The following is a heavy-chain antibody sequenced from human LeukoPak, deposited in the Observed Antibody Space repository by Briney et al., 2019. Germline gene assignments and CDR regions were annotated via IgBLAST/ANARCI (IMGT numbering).Heavy chain of an antibody. CDR1: GGSIKSFY. Sequence: SETLSPTCTVSGGSIKSFYWSWIRQPAGKGLEWVGRVFSRGTTNYNPSLKSRVTVSLDTSKNQFPLKLSSVTAADTAVYYCARGRYDNLTGHLARLDVWGQGTTVIVSS. D-gene: IGHD3-9*01. V-gene: IGHV4-4*07. CDR2: VFSRGTT. CDR3: ARGRYDNLTGHLARLDV. J-gene: IGHJ6*02.